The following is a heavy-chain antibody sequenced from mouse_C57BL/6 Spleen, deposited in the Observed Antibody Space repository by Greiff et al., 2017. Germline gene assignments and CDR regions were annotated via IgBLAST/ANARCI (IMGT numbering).Heavy chain of an antibody. CDR2: IYPGDGDT. Sequence: QVQLQQSGAELVKPGASVKISCKASGYAFSSYWMTWVKQRPGKGLEWFGQIYPGDGDTNYNGKFKGKATLTADKSSSTAYMQLSSLTSEDSAVYFCARYPDSSGPAWFAYWGQGTLVTVSA. J-gene: IGHJ3*01. CDR3: ARYPDSSGPAWFAY. V-gene: IGHV1-80*01. CDR1: GYAFSSYW. D-gene: IGHD3-2*02.